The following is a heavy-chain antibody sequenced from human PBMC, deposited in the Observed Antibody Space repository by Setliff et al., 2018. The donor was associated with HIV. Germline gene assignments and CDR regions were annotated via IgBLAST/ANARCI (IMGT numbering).Heavy chain of an antibody. Sequence: PSETLSLTCTVSGVSLSSDNYYWTWIRQSPGKGLEWIGHIYYSGTTQYTPSLQSRVSVPVDRSKNQFSLRLRPVTVADTAVYYCARLNGDYPSYYYLDVWGKGTTVTVSS. CDR1: GVSLSSDNYY. D-gene: IGHD4-17*01. CDR2: IYYSGTT. CDR3: ARLNGDYPSYYYLDV. V-gene: IGHV4-31*03. J-gene: IGHJ6*03.